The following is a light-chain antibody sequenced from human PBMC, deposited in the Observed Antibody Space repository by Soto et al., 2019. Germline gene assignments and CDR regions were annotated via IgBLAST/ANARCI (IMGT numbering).Light chain of an antibody. J-gene: IGKJ5*01. Sequence: EIVMTQSPATLSVSPGERVTLSCRASESLSSNLAWYQQKPGQAPSLLMYGASTRATGLPARFSGSGSGTEFTLTISSLQSEDFAVYYCQQYNTWSSITFGQGTRLEIK. V-gene: IGKV3-15*01. CDR2: GAS. CDR1: ESLSSN. CDR3: QQYNTWSSIT.